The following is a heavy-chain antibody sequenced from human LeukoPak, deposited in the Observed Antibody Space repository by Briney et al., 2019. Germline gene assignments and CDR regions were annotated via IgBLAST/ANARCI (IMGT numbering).Heavy chain of an antibody. CDR3: WGAGGGGGYYFDS. D-gene: IGHD3-16*01. V-gene: IGHV1-69*04. CDR1: GGTFSSNA. Sequence: GASVKVSCKASGGTFSSNAISWVRQAPGQGLEWMGRIIPFLDLSNYAQKFQDRVTTSVDMSTSTVYLELISLTYEDTAVYYCWGAGGGGGYYFDSWGRGTLVTVSS. CDR2: IIPFLDLS. J-gene: IGHJ4*02.